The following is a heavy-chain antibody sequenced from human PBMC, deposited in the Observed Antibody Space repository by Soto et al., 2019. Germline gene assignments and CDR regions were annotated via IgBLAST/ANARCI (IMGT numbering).Heavy chain of an antibody. CDR2: IHGGNGNT. CDR1: GYTFTSYA. Sequence: ASVKVSCKASGYTFTSYAMHWVRQAPGQRLEWMGWIHGGNGNTKYSQKFQGRVTITRDTSASTAYMELSSLRSEDTAVYYCAINGVGTHHFLYSCPAPLVTV. CDR3: AINGVGTHHFLY. V-gene: IGHV1-3*01. D-gene: IGHD7-27*01. J-gene: IGHJ4*02.